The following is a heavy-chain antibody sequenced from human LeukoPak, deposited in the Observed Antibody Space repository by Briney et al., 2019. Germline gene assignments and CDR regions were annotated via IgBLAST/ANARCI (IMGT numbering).Heavy chain of an antibody. CDR2: IYYSGST. D-gene: IGHD6-19*01. J-gene: IGHJ4*02. CDR1: GGSISSYY. V-gene: IGHV4-59*01. CDR3: ASHAVQAKSAFDY. Sequence: SETLSLTCTVSGGSISSYYWSWIRQPPGKGLEWIGYIYYSGSTNYNPSLKSRVTISVDTSKNQFSLKVSSVTAADTAVYYCASHAVQAKSAFDYWGQGTLVTVSS.